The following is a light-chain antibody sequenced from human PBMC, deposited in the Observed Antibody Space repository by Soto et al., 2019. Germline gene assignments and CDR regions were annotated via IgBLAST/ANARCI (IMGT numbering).Light chain of an antibody. J-gene: IGLJ1*01. CDR2: DVG. Sequence: QSALTQPASVSGSPGQSVTISCSGTSSDVGGYNYVSWNQQHPGKAPKLMIYDVGNRPSGVSNRFSGSKSGNTASLTISGLQAEDEADYYCSSYTSSSTPYVFGTGTKVTVL. V-gene: IGLV2-14*03. CDR1: SSDVGGYNY. CDR3: SSYTSSSTPYV.